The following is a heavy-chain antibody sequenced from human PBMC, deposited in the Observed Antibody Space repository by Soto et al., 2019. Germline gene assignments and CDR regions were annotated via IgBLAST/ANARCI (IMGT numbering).Heavy chain of an antibody. J-gene: IGHJ4*02. CDR3: ARGARGLSWELSPYFDY. D-gene: IGHD1-26*01. CDR1: GYTFTSYG. CDR2: ISAYNGNT. Sequence: QVQLVQSGAEVKKPGASVKVSCKASGYTFTSYGISWVRQAPGQGLEWMGWISAYNGNTNYAQKLEGRVTMTTDTSTSTAYMELRSLRSDDTAVYYCARGARGLSWELSPYFDYWGQGTLVTVSS. V-gene: IGHV1-18*04.